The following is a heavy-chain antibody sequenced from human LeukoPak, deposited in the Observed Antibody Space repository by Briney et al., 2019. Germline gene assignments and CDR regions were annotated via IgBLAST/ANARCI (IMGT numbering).Heavy chain of an antibody. CDR3: ARDHFSYFDY. V-gene: IGHV3-21*01. Sequence: GGSLRLSCAASGFTFSSYSMNWVRQAPGKGLEWVSSISSSSSYIYYADSVKGRFTISRDNAKNSLYLQMNSQRAEDTAVYYCARDHFSYFDYWGQGTLVTVSS. CDR1: GFTFSSYS. CDR2: ISSSSSYI. J-gene: IGHJ4*02.